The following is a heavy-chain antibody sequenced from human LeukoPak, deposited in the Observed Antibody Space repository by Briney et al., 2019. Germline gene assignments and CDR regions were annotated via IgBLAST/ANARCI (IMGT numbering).Heavy chain of an antibody. CDR2: INVANGDT. CDR1: GYTFTAHA. Sequence: ASVKVSCKASGYTFTAHAVHWVRQAPGQRLEWMGWINVANGDTGYSQKFQDRVTITRDTSASTGYMEMSSLISEDTAVYYCASKPRGESRPFDYRGQGTLVTVSS. D-gene: IGHD3-16*01. V-gene: IGHV1-3*01. CDR3: ASKPRGESRPFDY. J-gene: IGHJ4*02.